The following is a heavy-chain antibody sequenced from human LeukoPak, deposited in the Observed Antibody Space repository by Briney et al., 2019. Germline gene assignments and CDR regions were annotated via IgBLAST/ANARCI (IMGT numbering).Heavy chain of an antibody. D-gene: IGHD5-18*01. J-gene: IGHJ4*02. CDR2: ISSSSSTI. CDR3: ARDLRGYSYGRSPFDY. Sequence: GGSLRLSCAASGFTFSSYSMNWVRQAPGKGLEWVSYISSSSSTIYYADSVKGRFTISRDNAKNSLYLQMNSLRAEDTAVDYCARDLRGYSYGRSPFDYWGQGTLVTVSS. CDR1: GFTFSSYS. V-gene: IGHV3-48*01.